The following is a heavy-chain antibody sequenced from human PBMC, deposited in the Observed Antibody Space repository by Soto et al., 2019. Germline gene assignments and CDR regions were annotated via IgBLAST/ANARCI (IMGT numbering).Heavy chain of an antibody. Sequence: GGSLRLSCAASGFTFGPFWMHWVRQAPGKGLVWLSHINSDGSTIVYADSVKGRFTISRDNAKNKLYLQMNSLRVEDTAVYYCVRENYYYGMDVWGQGTTGTVSS. V-gene: IGHV3-74*01. CDR2: INSDGSTI. CDR1: GFTFGPFW. CDR3: VRENYYYGMDV. J-gene: IGHJ6*02.